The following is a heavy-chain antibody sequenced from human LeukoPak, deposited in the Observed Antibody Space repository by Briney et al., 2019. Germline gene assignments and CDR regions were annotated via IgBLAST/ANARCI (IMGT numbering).Heavy chain of an antibody. D-gene: IGHD3-22*01. V-gene: IGHV4-4*07. CDR2: IHTSGYT. Sequence: PSETLSLTCTVSGGSISSYYWSWIRQPAGKGLEWIGRIHTSGYTNYNPSLKSRVTMSVDTSKNKFSLKLSSVTAADTAVYYCARGYDSSGQGYWGQGTLVTVSS. CDR3: ARGYDSSGQGY. CDR1: GGSISSYY. J-gene: IGHJ4*02.